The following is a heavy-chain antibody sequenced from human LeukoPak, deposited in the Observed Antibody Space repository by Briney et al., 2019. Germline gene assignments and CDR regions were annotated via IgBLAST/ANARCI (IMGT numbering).Heavy chain of an antibody. Sequence: SETLSLTCTVSGVSISSYYWSWIRQPPGKGLEWIGYIYYSGSTYYNPSLKSRVTISVDTSNNQFSLKLNSVTAADTAIYYCARAGRVGNWFDPWGQGTLVTVSS. V-gene: IGHV4-59*01. D-gene: IGHD1-26*01. CDR2: IYYSGST. CDR1: GVSISSYY. CDR3: ARAGRVGNWFDP. J-gene: IGHJ5*02.